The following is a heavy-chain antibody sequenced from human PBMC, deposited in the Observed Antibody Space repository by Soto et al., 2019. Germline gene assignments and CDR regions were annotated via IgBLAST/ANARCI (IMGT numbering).Heavy chain of an antibody. V-gene: IGHV1-69*01. CDR1: GGTFSSYA. CDR3: AREGASGSHIGH. Sequence: QVQLVQSGAEVKKPGSSVKVSCKASGGTFSSYAISWVRQAPGQGLEWMGGIIPIFGTANYAQKFQGRVTITADESTSSAYMELSSLRSDDTAVYYCAREGASGSHIGHWGQGSLVTVSS. CDR2: IIPIFGTA. J-gene: IGHJ4*02. D-gene: IGHD2-21*01.